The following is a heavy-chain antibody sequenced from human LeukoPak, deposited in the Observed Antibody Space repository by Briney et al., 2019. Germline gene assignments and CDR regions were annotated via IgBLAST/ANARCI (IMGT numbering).Heavy chain of an antibody. CDR2: IYYTGST. Sequence: SQTLSLTCTVSGASINNGGYYWSWIRQHPEKGLEWIGYIYYTGSTYYNPSLKSRLTISLDTSKNQFSLNLSSVTAADTGVYYCASGLLTGYPIGYWGQGTLVTVSS. V-gene: IGHV4-31*03. J-gene: IGHJ4*02. CDR3: ASGLLTGYPIGY. CDR1: GASINNGGYY. D-gene: IGHD3-9*01.